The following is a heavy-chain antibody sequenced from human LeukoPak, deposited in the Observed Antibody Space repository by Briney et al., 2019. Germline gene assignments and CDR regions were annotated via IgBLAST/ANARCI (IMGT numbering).Heavy chain of an antibody. D-gene: IGHD3-22*01. CDR3: ADHYYDSSGYYEYFDY. V-gene: IGHV1-69*02. CDR2: IIPILGIA. CDR1: GGTFSSYT. J-gene: IGHJ4*02. Sequence: SVKVSCKASGGTFSSYTISWVRQAPGQGLEWMGRIIPILGIANYAQEFQGRVTITADKSTSTAYMELSSLRSEDTAVYYCADHYYDSSGYYEYFDYWGQGTLVTVSS.